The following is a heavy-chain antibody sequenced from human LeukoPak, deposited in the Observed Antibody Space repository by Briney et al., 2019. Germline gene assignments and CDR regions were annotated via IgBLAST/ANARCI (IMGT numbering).Heavy chain of an antibody. CDR2: IYTSGST. CDR1: GGSISSYY. V-gene: IGHV4-4*07. J-gene: IGHJ4*02. D-gene: IGHD3-9*01. Sequence: SETLSLTCTVSGGSISSYYWSWIRQPAGKGLEWIGRIYTSGSTNYSPSLKSRVTMSVDTSKNQFSLKLSSVTAADTAVYYCARQFYDILTGYYFFFDYWGQGTLVTVSS. CDR3: ARQFYDILTGYYFFFDY.